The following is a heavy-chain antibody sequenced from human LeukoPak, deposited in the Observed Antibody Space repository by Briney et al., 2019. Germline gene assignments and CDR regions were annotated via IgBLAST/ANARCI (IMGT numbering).Heavy chain of an antibody. Sequence: SETLSLTCTVSGSSISSSTYYWGWIRQPPGKGLEWIGSIYYSGSTYNNPSLKSRVTIFVDTSKNQFSLKLSSVTATDTAVYYCARTYGDYDDAFDVWGHGTMVTVSS. J-gene: IGHJ3*01. CDR1: GSSISSSTYY. D-gene: IGHD4-17*01. CDR2: IYYSGST. CDR3: ARTYGDYDDAFDV. V-gene: IGHV4-39*01.